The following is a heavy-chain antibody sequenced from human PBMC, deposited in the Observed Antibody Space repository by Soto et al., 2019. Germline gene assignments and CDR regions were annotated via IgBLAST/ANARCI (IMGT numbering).Heavy chain of an antibody. Sequence: QVQLVQSGAEVNKPGSSVKVSCKASGGTFSSYAISWVRQDPGQGLEWIGGISPIFGTANYAQKFQGRVTITADESMSKAYMQLSSLRSEDTGAYYCARGPTTNYGDYGGHHGGNYFDYWGPGNLVTVAS. V-gene: IGHV1-69*12. CDR2: ISPIFGTA. CDR1: GGTFSSYA. J-gene: IGHJ4*02. CDR3: ARGPTTNYGDYGGHHGGNYFDY. D-gene: IGHD4-17*01.